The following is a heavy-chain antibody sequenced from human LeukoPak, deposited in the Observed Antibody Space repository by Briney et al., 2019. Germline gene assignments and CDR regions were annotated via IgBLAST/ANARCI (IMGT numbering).Heavy chain of an antibody. CDR1: GGSFSGYY. V-gene: IGHV4-59*01. CDR2: IYYSGST. D-gene: IGHD3-10*01. J-gene: IGHJ4*02. CDR3: ARGRGSANQADY. Sequence: SETLSLTCAVYGGSFSGYYWNWIRQPPGKRLEWIGYIYYSGSTDYNPFFKSRVTMSVDTSKNQLSLKLSSVTAADTAVYYCARGRGSANQADYWGQGTLVTVSS.